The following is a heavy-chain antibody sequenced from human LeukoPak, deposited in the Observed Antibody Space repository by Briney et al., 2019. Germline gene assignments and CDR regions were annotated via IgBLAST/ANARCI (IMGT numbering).Heavy chain of an antibody. CDR1: GFTVSSNY. CDR3: ARILGDYDYFDY. CDR2: IYSGGST. Sequence: PGGSLRLSCAASGFTVSSNYMSWVRQAPGKGLEWVSVIYSGGSTYYADSVKGRFTISRDNSKNTLFLQMNSLRAEDTAVYYCARILGDYDYFDYWGQGTLVTVSS. V-gene: IGHV3-53*01. J-gene: IGHJ4*02. D-gene: IGHD4-17*01.